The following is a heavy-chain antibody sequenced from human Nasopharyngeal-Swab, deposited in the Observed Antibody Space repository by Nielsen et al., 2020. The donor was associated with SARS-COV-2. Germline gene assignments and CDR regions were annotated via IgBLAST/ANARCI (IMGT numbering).Heavy chain of an antibody. D-gene: IGHD3-3*01. V-gene: IGHV1-18*01. CDR3: ARLVLTGFLEGDAFDI. CDR1: GYTFTSYG. CDR2: ISAYNGNT. Sequence: ASVKVSCKASGYTFTSYGISWVRQAPGQGLEWMGWISAYNGNTNYAQKLQGRVTMTTDTSTSTAYMELRSLGSDDTAVYYCARLVLTGFLEGDAFDIWGQGTMVTVSS. J-gene: IGHJ3*02.